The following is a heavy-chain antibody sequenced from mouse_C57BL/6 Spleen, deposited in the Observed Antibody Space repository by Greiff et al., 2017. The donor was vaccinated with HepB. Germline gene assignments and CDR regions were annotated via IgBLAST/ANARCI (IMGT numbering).Heavy chain of an antibody. CDR1: GYTFTDYN. CDR3: ARSTMTPQYYFDY. V-gene: IGHV1-18*01. D-gene: IGHD2-4*01. J-gene: IGHJ2*01. Sequence: VQLQQSGPELVKPGASVKIPCKASGYTFTDYNMDWVKQSHGKSLEWIGDINPNNGGTIYNQKFKGKATLTVDKSSSTAYMELRSLTSEDTAVYYCARSTMTPQYYFDYWGQGTTLTVSS. CDR2: INPNNGGT.